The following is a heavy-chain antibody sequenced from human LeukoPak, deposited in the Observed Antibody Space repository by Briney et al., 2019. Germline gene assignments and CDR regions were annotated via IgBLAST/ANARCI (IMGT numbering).Heavy chain of an antibody. D-gene: IGHD6-13*01. Sequence: PGRSLRLSCAASGFTFDDYAMHWVRQAPGKGLEWVSGISWNSGSIGYADSVKGRFTISRDNAKNSLYLQMNSLRAEDTALYYCAKDKTAGSPYYFDYWGQGTLVTVSS. V-gene: IGHV3-9*01. CDR1: GFTFDDYA. CDR3: AKDKTAGSPYYFDY. CDR2: ISWNSGSI. J-gene: IGHJ4*02.